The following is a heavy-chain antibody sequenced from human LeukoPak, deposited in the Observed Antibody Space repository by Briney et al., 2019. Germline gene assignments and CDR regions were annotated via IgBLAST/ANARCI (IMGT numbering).Heavy chain of an antibody. D-gene: IGHD4-11*01. J-gene: IGHJ4*02. V-gene: IGHV5-51*01. Sequence: GESLKISCKGSGYTFTNYWIGLGRQMPGKGLEGMVIIYPGDSDTRYSPSFQGQVTMSADKSISTDSLQWSRLKVSDTAMYFCARFRFNYDKGFDYWGQGTLVTVSS. CDR1: GYTFTNYW. CDR2: IYPGDSDT. CDR3: ARFRFNYDKGFDY.